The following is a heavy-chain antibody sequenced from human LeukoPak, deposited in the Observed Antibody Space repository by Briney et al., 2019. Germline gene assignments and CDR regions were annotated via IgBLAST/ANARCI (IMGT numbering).Heavy chain of an antibody. D-gene: IGHD4-17*01. Sequence: GGSLRLSCAASGFTFSSYAMSWVRQAPGKGLEWVSAISGSGGSTYYADSVKGRFTISRDNSKTTLYLQMNSLRAEDTAVYYCAKDQDYGDYVFDYWGQGTLVTVSS. CDR2: ISGSGGST. CDR1: GFTFSSYA. V-gene: IGHV3-23*01. CDR3: AKDQDYGDYVFDY. J-gene: IGHJ4*02.